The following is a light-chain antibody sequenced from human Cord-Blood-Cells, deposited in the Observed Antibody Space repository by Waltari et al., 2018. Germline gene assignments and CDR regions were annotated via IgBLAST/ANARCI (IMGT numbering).Light chain of an antibody. Sequence: EIVLTQSPGTLSLSPGERATLSCRASQSVSSSYLAWYQQKPGQAPRLLIYGASSRATGIPDRCSGSGSGTDLTLTISRLEPEDFAVYYCQQYGSSPPYSFGQGTKLEIK. CDR2: GAS. CDR1: QSVSSSY. J-gene: IGKJ2*03. CDR3: QQYGSSPPYS. V-gene: IGKV3-20*01.